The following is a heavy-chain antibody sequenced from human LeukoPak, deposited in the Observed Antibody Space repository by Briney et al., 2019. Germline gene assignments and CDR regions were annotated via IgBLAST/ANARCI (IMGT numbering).Heavy chain of an antibody. D-gene: IGHD3-22*01. Sequence: ASVKVSYKASGYTFTRFDINWVRQATGQGLEWMGWMNPNNGNTGFVQKFQGRVTMTRNTSISTAYMELSSLRSDDTAVYYCARARITMMAFDVWGQGTVVTVSS. CDR3: ARARITMMAFDV. CDR2: MNPNNGNT. CDR1: GYTFTRFD. V-gene: IGHV1-8*01. J-gene: IGHJ3*01.